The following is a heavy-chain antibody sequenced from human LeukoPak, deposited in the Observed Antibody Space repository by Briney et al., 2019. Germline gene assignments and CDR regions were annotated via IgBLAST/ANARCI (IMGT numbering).Heavy chain of an antibody. J-gene: IGHJ4*02. D-gene: IGHD4-17*01. CDR1: GFTFSSYS. Sequence: GGSLRLSCAASGFTFSSYSMNWVRQAPGKGLEWVSSISSSSSYIYYADSVKGRFTISRDNAENSLYLQMNSLRAEDTAVYYCARDQRDYGDYNFDYWGQGTLVTVSS. CDR2: ISSSSSYI. CDR3: ARDQRDYGDYNFDY. V-gene: IGHV3-21*01.